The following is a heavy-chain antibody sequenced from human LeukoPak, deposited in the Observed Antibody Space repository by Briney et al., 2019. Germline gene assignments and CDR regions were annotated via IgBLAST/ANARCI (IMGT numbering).Heavy chain of an antibody. CDR3: AKDFRDSSMFTDGYFDS. J-gene: IGHJ4*02. CDR2: LSGRGDSK. V-gene: IGHV3-23*01. D-gene: IGHD5-18*01. CDR1: GFTFDNHA. Sequence: PGGSLRLSCAASGFTFDNHAMSWVRQAPGKGLEWVSGLSGRGDSKYYADSVMGRFTISRDNSKNTLYLQINRLRTEDTALYFCAKDFRDSSMFTDGYFDSWGQGTLVTAFS.